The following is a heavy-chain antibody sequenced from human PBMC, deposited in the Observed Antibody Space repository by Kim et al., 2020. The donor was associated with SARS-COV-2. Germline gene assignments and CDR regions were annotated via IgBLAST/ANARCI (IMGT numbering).Heavy chain of an antibody. CDR3: ARYYDFWSEAHGSFTWFDP. Sequence: GRFTIARDNSKNTLYLQMNSLRAEDTAVYYCARYYDFWSEAHGSFTWFDPWGQGTLVTVSS. V-gene: IGHV3-23*01. D-gene: IGHD3-3*01. J-gene: IGHJ5*02.